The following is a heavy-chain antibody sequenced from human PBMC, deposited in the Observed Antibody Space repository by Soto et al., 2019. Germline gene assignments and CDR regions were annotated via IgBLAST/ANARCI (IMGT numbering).Heavy chain of an antibody. CDR1: GFTFSSYA. V-gene: IGHV3-30-3*01. CDR3: ARDLRSHYDSSGYLDY. Sequence: QVQLVESGGGVVQPGRSLRLSCAASGFTFSSYAMHWVRQAPGKGLEWGAVISYDGSNKYYADSVKGRFTISRDNSKNTLYLQMNSLRAEDTAVYYCARDLRSHYDSSGYLDYWGQGTLVPVSS. J-gene: IGHJ4*02. CDR2: ISYDGSNK. D-gene: IGHD3-22*01.